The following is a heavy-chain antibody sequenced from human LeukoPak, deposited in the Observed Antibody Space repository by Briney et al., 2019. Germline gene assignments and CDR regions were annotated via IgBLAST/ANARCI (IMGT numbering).Heavy chain of an antibody. D-gene: IGHD3-22*01. CDR1: GYTFTSYA. V-gene: IGHV7-4-1*02. Sequence: ASVKVSCKASGYTFTSYAMNWVRQAPGQGLEWMGWINTNTGNPTYAQGFTGRFVFSLDTSVSTAYLQISSLKAEDTAVYYCARVLHYHDYYYDSSGYYPEDYWGQGTRVPVSS. CDR2: INTNTGNP. J-gene: IGHJ4*02. CDR3: ARVLHYHDYYYDSSGYYPEDY.